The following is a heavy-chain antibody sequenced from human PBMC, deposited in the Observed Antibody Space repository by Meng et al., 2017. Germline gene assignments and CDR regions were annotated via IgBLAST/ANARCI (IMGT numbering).Heavy chain of an antibody. V-gene: IGHV3-23*01. Sequence: GESLKISCAASGFTFSSYAMSWVRQAPGKGLEWVSAISGSGGSTYYADSVKGRFTISRDNSKNTLYLQMNSLRAEDTAVYYCSYGSIAVAGTPFDYWGQGTLVTVSS. D-gene: IGHD6-19*01. CDR2: ISGSGGST. J-gene: IGHJ4*02. CDR1: GFTFSSYA. CDR3: SYGSIAVAGTPFDY.